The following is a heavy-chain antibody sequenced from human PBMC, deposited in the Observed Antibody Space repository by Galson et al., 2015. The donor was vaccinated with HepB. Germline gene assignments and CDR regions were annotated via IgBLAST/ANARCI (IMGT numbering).Heavy chain of an antibody. Sequence: SLRLSCAASGFTFDDYAMHWVRQAPGKGLEWVSGISWNSGSIGYADSVKGRFTISRDNAKNSLYLQMNSLRAEDTALYYCAKLGGVQFPWGQGTMVTVSS. D-gene: IGHD3-16*01. J-gene: IGHJ3*01. CDR2: ISWNSGSI. CDR3: AKLGGVQFP. CDR1: GFTFDDYA. V-gene: IGHV3-9*01.